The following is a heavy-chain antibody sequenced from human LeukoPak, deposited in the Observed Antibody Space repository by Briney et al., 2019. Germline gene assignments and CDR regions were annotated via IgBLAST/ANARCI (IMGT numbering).Heavy chain of an antibody. CDR1: GLTFSTYV. CDR3: GRYYVMDV. Sequence: GSLRLSFAASGLTFSTYVMNWVRQAPGKGLEWVSTISESGGSTYYADSVKGRFTISRDNSKSTLYLQMNSLRAEDTAVYYCGRYYVMDVWGQGTSVTVSS. J-gene: IGHJ6*02. CDR2: ISESGGST. V-gene: IGHV3-23*01.